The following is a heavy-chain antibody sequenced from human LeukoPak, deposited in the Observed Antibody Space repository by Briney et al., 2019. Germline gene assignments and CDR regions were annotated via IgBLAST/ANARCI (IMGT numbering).Heavy chain of an antibody. V-gene: IGHV3-21*01. CDR1: GFTFSSYS. D-gene: IGHD2-8*01. Sequence: PGGSLRLSCAASGFTFSSYSLNWVRQAPGKGLELVSSISSSSSYIYYADSAKGRFTISGDNAKNSLYLQMNSLRAEDTAVYYCAKGYCTNGVCYLDYWGQGTLVTVSS. J-gene: IGHJ4*02. CDR2: ISSSSSYI. CDR3: AKGYCTNGVCYLDY.